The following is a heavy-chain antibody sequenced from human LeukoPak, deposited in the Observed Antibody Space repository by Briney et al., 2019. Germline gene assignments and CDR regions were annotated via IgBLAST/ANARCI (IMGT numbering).Heavy chain of an antibody. Sequence: GGSLRLSCAASGLTFSSYSMEWVRQAPGKGLEWVSHISGSWSTIYYADSVKGRFTTSRDNAKNSLYLQMNSLRAEDAAVYYCARVLLERPGIDSFDIWGQGTTVTVSS. CDR2: ISGSWSTI. V-gene: IGHV3-48*01. J-gene: IGHJ3*02. CDR1: GLTFSSYS. CDR3: ARVLLERPGIDSFDI. D-gene: IGHD1-1*01.